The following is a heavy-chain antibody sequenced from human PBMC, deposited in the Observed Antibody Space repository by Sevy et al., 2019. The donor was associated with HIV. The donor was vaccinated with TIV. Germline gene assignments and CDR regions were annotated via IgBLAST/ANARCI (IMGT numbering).Heavy chain of an antibody. CDR3: ARERFAVAGIGYYFDY. Sequence: GGSLRLSCAASGFTFSSYAMHWVRQAPGKGLEWVSIIWYDGGNKYYVDSVKGRFTISRDNSKNTLYLQMNSLRAEDTAMYYCARERFAVAGIGYYFDYWGQGTLVTVSS. J-gene: IGHJ4*02. D-gene: IGHD6-19*01. CDR2: IWYDGGNK. CDR1: GFTFSSYA. V-gene: IGHV3-33*01.